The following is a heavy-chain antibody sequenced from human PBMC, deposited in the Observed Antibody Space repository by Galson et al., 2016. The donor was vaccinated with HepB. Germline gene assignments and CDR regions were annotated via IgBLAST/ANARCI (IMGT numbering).Heavy chain of an antibody. J-gene: IGHJ3*02. Sequence: TLSLTCSVSGASISSGDYYWSWIRQSPGMGLEWIGYTHYSGSTTYSASLKSRVTISVDTSKNEFSLNLSSVTAADTAVYYCARTLTMRSDAFKIWGRGTMVTVSS. CDR2: THYSGST. V-gene: IGHV4-30-4*01. CDR3: ARTLTMRSDAFKI. D-gene: IGHD3-3*01. CDR1: GASISSGDYY.